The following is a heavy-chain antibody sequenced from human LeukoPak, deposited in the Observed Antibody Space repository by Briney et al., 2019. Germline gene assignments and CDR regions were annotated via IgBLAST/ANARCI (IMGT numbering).Heavy chain of an antibody. D-gene: IGHD3-10*01. V-gene: IGHV3-23*01. CDR2: VSVNGGTT. J-gene: IGHJ4*02. Sequence: GGSLRLSCAASGFTFSSCALSWVRQAPGKGLEWVSTVSVNGGTTYYADSVKGRFTISRDNSKNTLYLQMNSLRAEDTAVYFCAKELHGSGNYAFDYWGQGTLATVSS. CDR1: GFTFSSCA. CDR3: AKELHGSGNYAFDY.